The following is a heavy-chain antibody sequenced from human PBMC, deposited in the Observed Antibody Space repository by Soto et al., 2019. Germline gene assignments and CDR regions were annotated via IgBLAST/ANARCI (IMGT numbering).Heavy chain of an antibody. CDR3: ARCAGTASAYYGMDV. Sequence: SCKASGGTFSSYGISWVRQAPGQGLEWMGGIIPIFGTANYAQKFQGRVTITADESTSTAYMELSSLRSEDTAVYYCARCAGTASAYYGMDVWGQGTTVTVSS. J-gene: IGHJ6*02. V-gene: IGHV1-69*01. CDR1: GGTFSSYG. CDR2: IIPIFGTA. D-gene: IGHD6-13*01.